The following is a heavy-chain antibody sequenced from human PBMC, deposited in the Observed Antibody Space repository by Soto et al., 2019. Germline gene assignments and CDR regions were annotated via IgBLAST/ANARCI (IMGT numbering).Heavy chain of an antibody. J-gene: IGHJ4*02. Sequence: QVPLVQSGAEVKKPGASVKVSCKASGYTFTSYTMHWVRQAPGQRLEWMGWINGGNGNTKYSQKFQGRVTCTRDTSATTAYMELSSLRSEDTPVYYCTRLETDYWGQVTLVTVSS. V-gene: IGHV1-3*01. CDR2: INGGNGNT. CDR1: GYTFTSYT. CDR3: TRLETDY.